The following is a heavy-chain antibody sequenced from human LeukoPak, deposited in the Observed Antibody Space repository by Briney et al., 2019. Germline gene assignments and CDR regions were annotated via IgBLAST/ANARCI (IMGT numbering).Heavy chain of an antibody. Sequence: GGSLRLSCAASGFTVSSSYMSWVRQAPGKGLEWVSAIYSGGSTYYADSVKGRFTISRGNSENTLSLQMNSLRAEDTAVYYCARVRTALTNWFDPWGQGTLVTVAS. V-gene: IGHV3-66*01. D-gene: IGHD2-21*02. CDR1: GFTVSSSY. CDR3: ARVRTALTNWFDP. J-gene: IGHJ5*02. CDR2: IYSGGST.